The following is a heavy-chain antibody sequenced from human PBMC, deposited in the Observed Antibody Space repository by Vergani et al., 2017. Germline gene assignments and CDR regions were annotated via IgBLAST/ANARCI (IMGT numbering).Heavy chain of an antibody. CDR2: ISYDGSNK. CDR1: GFTFSSYA. J-gene: IGHJ3*02. Sequence: QVQLVESGGGVVQPGRSLRLSCAASGFTFSSYAMHWVRQAPGKGLEWVAVISYDGSNKYYADSVKGRVTISRDNSKNTLYLQMNSLRAEDTAVYYCARHPPKYSSSSAFDIWGQGTMVTVSS. D-gene: IGHD6-6*01. CDR3: ARHPPKYSSSSAFDI. V-gene: IGHV3-30-3*01.